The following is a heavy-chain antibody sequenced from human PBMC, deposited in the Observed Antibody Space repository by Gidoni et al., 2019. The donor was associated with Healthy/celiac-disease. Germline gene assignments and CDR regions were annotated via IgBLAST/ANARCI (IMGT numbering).Heavy chain of an antibody. CDR2: ISSSSSYI. CDR3: ARVLNGGYSYEPDAFDI. Sequence: EVQLVESGGGLVKPGGSLRLSCAASGFTFSSYSMNWVRQAPGKGLEWVSSISSSSSYIYYADSVKGRFTISRDNAKNPLYLQMNSLRAEDTAVYYCARVLNGGYSYEPDAFDIWGQGTMVTVSS. J-gene: IGHJ3*02. CDR1: GFTFSSYS. V-gene: IGHV3-21*01. D-gene: IGHD5-18*01.